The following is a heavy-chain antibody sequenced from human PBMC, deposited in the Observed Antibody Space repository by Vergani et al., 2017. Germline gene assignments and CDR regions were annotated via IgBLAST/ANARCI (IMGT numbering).Heavy chain of an antibody. D-gene: IGHD3-10*01. CDR2: INNDGHT. CDR1: GESFSSFY. Sequence: QVQLQQWGAGVVKPSGTLSLTCAVFGESFSSFYWSWIRQPPGKGLEGIGEINNDGHTNYNPSLESRVTVSRDTAKNKFSLNLMSVTAAETAMYYCAVRPRVNLVGGEIVTKRTFDYWRQGSLVTVSS. J-gene: IGHJ4*02. CDR3: AVRPRVNLVGGEIVTKRTFDY. V-gene: IGHV4-34*02.